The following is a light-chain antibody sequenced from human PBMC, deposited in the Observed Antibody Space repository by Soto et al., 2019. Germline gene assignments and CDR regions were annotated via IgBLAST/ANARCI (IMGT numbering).Light chain of an antibody. V-gene: IGKV1-39*01. Sequence: DIQMTQSPSSLSASVGDRVTVTCRSSQSIGGYLNWYQPKPGKAPKLLMHAASTLQSGVPSRFSGSGSGTDYTLTISSLQPEDFATYCCQQSYSNPFTFGRGTQVEI. J-gene: IGKJ3*01. CDR3: QQSYSNPFT. CDR2: AAS. CDR1: QSIGGY.